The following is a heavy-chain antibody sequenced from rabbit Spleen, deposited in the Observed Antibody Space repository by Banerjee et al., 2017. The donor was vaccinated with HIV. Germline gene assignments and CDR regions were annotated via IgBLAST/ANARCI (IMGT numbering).Heavy chain of an antibody. Sequence: QSLEESGGGLVKPGASLTLTCKASGFSLNSGYDMCWVRQAPGKGLEWIASIYAGSSGATYSATWAKGRFTISKTSSTTVTLQMTSLTAADTATYFCARGSAAMTMVITGCFFNLWGPGTLVTVS. V-gene: IGHV1S40*01. D-gene: IGHD2-1*01. J-gene: IGHJ4*01. CDR2: IYAGSSGAT. CDR1: GFSLNSGYD. CDR3: ARGSAAMTMVITGCFFNL.